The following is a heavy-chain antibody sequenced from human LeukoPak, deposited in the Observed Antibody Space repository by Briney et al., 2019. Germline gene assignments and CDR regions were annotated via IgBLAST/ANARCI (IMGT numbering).Heavy chain of an antibody. D-gene: IGHD2-15*01. CDR2: ISSSIYI. J-gene: IGHJ5*02. V-gene: IGHV3-21*01. CDR1: GFTFSSYT. CDR3: ARRYCSGGTCYDWFDP. Sequence: PGGSLRLSCAASGFTFSSYTMNWVRQATGKGLEWVSSISSSIYIYYADSLKGRFTISRDNAKNSLYLQMNSLRAEDTAVYYCARRYCSGGTCYDWFDPWGQGTLVTVSS.